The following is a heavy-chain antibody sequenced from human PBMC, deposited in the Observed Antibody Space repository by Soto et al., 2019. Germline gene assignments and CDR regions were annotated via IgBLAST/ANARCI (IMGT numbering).Heavy chain of an antibody. D-gene: IGHD3-10*01. V-gene: IGHV3-9*01. J-gene: IGHJ6*03. CDR3: AQDAIRGDPFYYYMDV. Sequence: EVQLVESGGGLVYPGRSLRLSCEASEFTFGDYAMHWVRQVPGKGLEWVSGISWNSAKIGYADSVRGRFSISRDNAKKSLYLQVNSLRVEDSGLYYCAQDAIRGDPFYYYMDVWGKGTTVTVSS. CDR1: EFTFGDYA. CDR2: ISWNSAKI.